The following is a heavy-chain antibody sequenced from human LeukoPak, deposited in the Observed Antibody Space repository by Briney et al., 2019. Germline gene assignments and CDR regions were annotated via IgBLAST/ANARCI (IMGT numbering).Heavy chain of an antibody. CDR3: ARGIGGRFLEWFYAFDI. V-gene: IGHV1-8*03. J-gene: IGHJ3*02. CDR1: GYTFSSYD. CDR2: MNPNSGNT. D-gene: IGHD3-3*01. Sequence: ASVKVSCKASGYTFSSYDINWVRQATGQGLEWMGWMNPNSGNTGYAQKFQGRVTITRNTSISTAYMELSSLRSEDTAVYYCARGIGGRFLEWFYAFDIWGQGTMVTVSS.